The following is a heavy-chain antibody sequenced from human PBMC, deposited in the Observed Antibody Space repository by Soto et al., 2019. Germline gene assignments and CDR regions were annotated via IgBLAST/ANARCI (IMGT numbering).Heavy chain of an antibody. CDR3: AKAPATTYYYGMDV. D-gene: IGHD1-1*01. Sequence: PGGSLRLSCAASGFTFSSYAMTWVRQAPGKGLEWVSAISGSGGSTYYADSVKGRFTISRDNSKNTLYLQMNSLRAEDTALYYCAKAPATTYYYGMDVWGQGTTVTVSS. V-gene: IGHV3-23*01. J-gene: IGHJ6*02. CDR2: ISGSGGST. CDR1: GFTFSSYA.